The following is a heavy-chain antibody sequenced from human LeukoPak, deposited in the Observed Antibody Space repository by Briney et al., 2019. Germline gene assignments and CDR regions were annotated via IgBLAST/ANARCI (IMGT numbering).Heavy chain of an antibody. CDR3: ARDDCSGGSCYSFQGY. CDR2: ISFDGSDK. V-gene: IGHV3-30-3*01. CDR1: GFIFTSYA. Sequence: GGSLRLSCAASGFIFTSYAMNWVRHAPDKGLEWVAVISFDGSDKYYADSVKGRFTISIDNSRNTRYLQMNSLRAEDTVVYYCARDDCSGGSCYSFQGYWGQGTLVTVSS. D-gene: IGHD2-15*01. J-gene: IGHJ4*02.